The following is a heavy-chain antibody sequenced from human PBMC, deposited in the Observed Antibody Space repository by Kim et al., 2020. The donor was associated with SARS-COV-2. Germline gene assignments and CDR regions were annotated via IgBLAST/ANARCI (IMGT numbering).Heavy chain of an antibody. CDR3: ACTKGYCSGGSCLTAFFDY. Sequence: GGSLRLSCGTSGFTFSAYSMSWVRQAPGKGLEWVANIKQDGSEKYYLDSVKGRFTISRDNAKNSLYLQMNSLRAEDTAVYYCACTKGYCSGGSCLTAFFDYWGQGTLVTVSS. V-gene: IGHV3-7*01. J-gene: IGHJ4*02. D-gene: IGHD2-15*01. CDR2: IKQDGSEK. CDR1: GFTFSAYS.